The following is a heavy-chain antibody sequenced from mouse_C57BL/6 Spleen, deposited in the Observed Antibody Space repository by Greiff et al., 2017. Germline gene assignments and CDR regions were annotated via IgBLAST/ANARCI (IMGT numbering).Heavy chain of an antibody. D-gene: IGHD2-4*01. CDR3: AREDYDYDGPWFAY. J-gene: IGHJ3*01. V-gene: IGHV1-64*01. CDR1: GYTFTSYW. CDR2: IRPNSGST. Sequence: VQLQQPGAELVKPGASVKLSCTASGYTFTSYWMHWVQQRPGQGLEWIGMIRPNSGSTNYNEKVKCKVTLTVDKSSSTAYMQLSSLTSEDSAVYYCAREDYDYDGPWFAYWGQGTLVTVSA.